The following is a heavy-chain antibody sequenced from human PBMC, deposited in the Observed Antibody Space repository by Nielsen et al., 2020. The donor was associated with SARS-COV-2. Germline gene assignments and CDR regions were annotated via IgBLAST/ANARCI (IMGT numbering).Heavy chain of an antibody. CDR1: GFSFSTSW. D-gene: IGHD1-1*01. V-gene: IGHV3-7*05. Sequence: GKSLKISCAASGFSFSTSWMNWVRQGPGKRLEWVANINPDGSMKRHVDSVMGRFTISRDNARDSLYLQMNNLRAEDTAIYYCLQGGASWGQGTLVTVSS. CDR3: LQGGAS. J-gene: IGHJ5*02. CDR2: INPDGSMK.